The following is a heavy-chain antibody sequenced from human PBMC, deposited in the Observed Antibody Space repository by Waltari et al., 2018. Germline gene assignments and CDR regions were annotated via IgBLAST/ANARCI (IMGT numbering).Heavy chain of an antibody. V-gene: IGHV4-4*02. D-gene: IGHD2-2*01. CDR1: GDSISGNYW. CDR3: AGDRAIGLFFDY. CDR2: VYHSGKT. Sequence: QVQLQESGQGLVKPSGTLSLTCAVYGDSISGNYWWSWVRQSPEKGLEWIGQVYHSGKTHYNPSLQSRVTISVDKPKNQFSLNLNSVTAADTAVYYCAGDRAIGLFFDYWGRGTLVTVSS. J-gene: IGHJ4*02.